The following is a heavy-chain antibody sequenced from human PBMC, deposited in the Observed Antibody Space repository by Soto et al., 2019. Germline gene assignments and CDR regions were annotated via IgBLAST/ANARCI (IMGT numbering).Heavy chain of an antibody. V-gene: IGHV4-59*01. J-gene: IGHJ6*03. CDR1: GGSISSYY. D-gene: IGHD5-12*01. Sequence: SETLSLTCTVSGGSISSYYWSWIRQPPGKGLEWIGYIYYSGSTNYNPSLKSRVTISVDTSKNQFSLKLSSVTAADTAVYYCASNIMATISGYYYMDVWGKGTTVTVSS. CDR2: IYYSGST. CDR3: ASNIMATISGYYYMDV.